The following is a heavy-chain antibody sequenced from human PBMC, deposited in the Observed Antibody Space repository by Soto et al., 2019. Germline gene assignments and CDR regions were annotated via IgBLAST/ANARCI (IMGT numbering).Heavy chain of an antibody. J-gene: IGHJ4*02. D-gene: IGHD3-22*01. CDR3: AKAGYYDSSGYYPKRTRFWDFDPHPIDY. V-gene: IGHV3-23*01. CDR2: ISGSGGST. CDR1: GFTFSSYA. Sequence: GSLRLSCAASGFTFSSYAMSWVRQAPGKGLEWVSAISGSGGSTYYADSVKGRFTISRDNSKNTLYLQKNSLRAKDTDVYYCAKAGYYDSSGYYPKRTRFWDFDPHPIDYWGQGTLVTVSS.